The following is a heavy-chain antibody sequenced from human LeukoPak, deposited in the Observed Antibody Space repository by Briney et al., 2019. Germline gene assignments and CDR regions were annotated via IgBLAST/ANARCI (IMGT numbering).Heavy chain of an antibody. Sequence: GESLKISCKGSGYSFTSYWIGWVRQMPGKGLEWMGIIYPGDSDTRYSPSFQGQVTISADKSISTAYLQWSSLKASDTAMYYCARAGLYSSGWAEDYYMDVWGKGTTVTISS. D-gene: IGHD6-19*01. CDR2: IYPGDSDT. CDR3: ARAGLYSSGWAEDYYMDV. V-gene: IGHV5-51*01. J-gene: IGHJ6*03. CDR1: GYSFTSYW.